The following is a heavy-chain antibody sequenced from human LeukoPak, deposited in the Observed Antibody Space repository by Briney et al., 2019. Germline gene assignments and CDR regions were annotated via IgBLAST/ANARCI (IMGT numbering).Heavy chain of an antibody. D-gene: IGHD3-3*01. V-gene: IGHV3-7*01. J-gene: IGHJ1*01. CDR3: ARQTYYDFWSGSGYFQH. CDR1: GFTFSSYG. Sequence: GGSLRLSCAASGFTFSSYGMHWVRQAPGKGLEWVANIKQDGSEKYYVDSVKGRFTISRDNAKNSLYLQMNSLRAEDTAVYYCARQTYYDFWSGSGYFQHWGQGTLVTVSS. CDR2: IKQDGSEK.